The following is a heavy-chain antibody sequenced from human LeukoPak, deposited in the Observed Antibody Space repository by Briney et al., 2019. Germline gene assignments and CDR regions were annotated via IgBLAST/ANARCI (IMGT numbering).Heavy chain of an antibody. D-gene: IGHD2-21*02. CDR3: ARDPYCGGDCYSEPFDY. CDR2: INWNADDR. V-gene: IGHV3-20*04. J-gene: IGHJ4*02. Sequence: GGSLRLSCAASGFTFSSYSMNWVRQAPGKGLEWVSGINWNADDRGYADSVKGRFTISRDNAKNSLYLQMNSLRAEDTAVYYCARDPYCGGDCYSEPFDYWGQGTLVTVSS. CDR1: GFTFSSYS.